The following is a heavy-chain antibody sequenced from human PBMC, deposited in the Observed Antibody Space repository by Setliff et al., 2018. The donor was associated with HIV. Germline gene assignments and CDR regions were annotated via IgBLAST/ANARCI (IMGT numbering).Heavy chain of an antibody. D-gene: IGHD1-7*01. CDR1: GGTFSSYA. CDR2: IIPILEKT. Sequence: SVKVSCKASGGTFSSYAISWVRQAPGQGLEWLGGIIPILEKTNYAQKFQGRVTITADTSTSTAYMELSSLTSEDTAVYYWARGYNRNYVLAYWGQGTLVTVSS. CDR3: ARGYNRNYVLAY. J-gene: IGHJ4*02. V-gene: IGHV1-69*10.